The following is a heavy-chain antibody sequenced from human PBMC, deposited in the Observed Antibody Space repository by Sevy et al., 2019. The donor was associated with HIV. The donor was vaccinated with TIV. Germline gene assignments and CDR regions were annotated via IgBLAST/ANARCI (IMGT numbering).Heavy chain of an antibody. CDR1: GFTFSRYG. J-gene: IGHJ3*02. V-gene: IGHV3-30*18. Sequence: GGSLRLSCAASGFTFSRYGIHWVRQAPGKGLEWVAVISYDGSNKYYRDSVEGRFTISRDNSKNTLYLQMNSLRVEDTAVYYFAKNGATVTPFYAFDMWGQGTMVTVSS. CDR3: AKNGATVTPFYAFDM. D-gene: IGHD4-17*01. CDR2: ISYDGSNK.